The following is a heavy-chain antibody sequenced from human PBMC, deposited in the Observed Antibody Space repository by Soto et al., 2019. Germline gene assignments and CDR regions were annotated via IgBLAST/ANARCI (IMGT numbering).Heavy chain of an antibody. CDR3: ARDPRSGYDSSGYYYTGAFDI. D-gene: IGHD3-22*01. Sequence: QVQLQESGPGLVKPSQTLSLTCTVSGGSISSGGYYWSWIRQHPGKGLEWIGYIYYSGSTYYNPSLKSRVTISVDTSKNQFSLKLSSVPAADTAVYYCARDPRSGYDSSGYYYTGAFDIWGQGTMVTVSS. J-gene: IGHJ3*02. CDR2: IYYSGST. V-gene: IGHV4-31*03. CDR1: GGSISSGGYY.